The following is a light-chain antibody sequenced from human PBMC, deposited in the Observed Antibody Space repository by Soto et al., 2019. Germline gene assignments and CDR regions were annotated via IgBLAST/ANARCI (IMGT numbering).Light chain of an antibody. CDR3: AAWDASLSGHV. V-gene: IGLV1-47*02. J-gene: IGLJ1*01. CDR1: SSNIGSYR. Sequence: QSVLTQSPSASGTPGQRVTISCYGSSSNIGSYRVYWYQQLPGTAPKLLINSDDQRPSGVPDRFSASKSGTSASLAISGLRSEDEADYYCAAWDASLSGHVFGAGTKVTVL. CDR2: SDD.